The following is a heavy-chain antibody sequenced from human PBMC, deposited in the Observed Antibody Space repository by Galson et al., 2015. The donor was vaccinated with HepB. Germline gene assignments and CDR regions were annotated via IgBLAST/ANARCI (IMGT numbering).Heavy chain of an antibody. CDR1: GYTFTGYY. CDR2: INPNSGGT. J-gene: IGHJ4*02. V-gene: IGHV1-2*02. D-gene: IGHD2-2*01. Sequence: SVKVSCKASGYTFTGYYMHWVRQAPGQGLEWMGWINPNSGGTNYAQKFQGRVTMTRDTSISTAYMELSRLRSDDTAVYYCARGPDIVVVPADSGVDYWGQGTLVTVSS. CDR3: ARGPDIVVVPADSGVDY.